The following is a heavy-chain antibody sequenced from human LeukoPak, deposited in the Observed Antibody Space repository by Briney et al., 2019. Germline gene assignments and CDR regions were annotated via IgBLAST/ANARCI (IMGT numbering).Heavy chain of an antibody. V-gene: IGHV3-23*01. J-gene: IGHJ4*01. D-gene: IGHD6-19*01. CDR1: GFTFSTYA. CDR2: ISSSGGTT. Sequence: GGSLRLSCAASGFTFSTYAVNWVRQAPGKGLEWVSAISSSGGTTYYADSVKGRFSISRYNSKNTLYLQMNSLRAEDTAVYYCAKDRNGWQTNFDSSGHGTLVTVSA. CDR3: AKDRNGWQTNFDS.